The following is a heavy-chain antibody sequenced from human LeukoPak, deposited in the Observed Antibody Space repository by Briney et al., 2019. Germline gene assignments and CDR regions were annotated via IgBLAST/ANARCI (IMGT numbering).Heavy chain of an antibody. Sequence: GGSLRLSCAASGFTFSSYVMNWVRQAPGKGLEWVSAISGSGGSTYYADSVKGRFTISRDNSKNTPYLQMNSLRAEDTAVYYCAEMVRGVIINYWGQGTLVTVSS. D-gene: IGHD3-10*01. CDR3: AEMVRGVIINY. J-gene: IGHJ4*02. CDR2: ISGSGGST. CDR1: GFTFSSYV. V-gene: IGHV3-23*01.